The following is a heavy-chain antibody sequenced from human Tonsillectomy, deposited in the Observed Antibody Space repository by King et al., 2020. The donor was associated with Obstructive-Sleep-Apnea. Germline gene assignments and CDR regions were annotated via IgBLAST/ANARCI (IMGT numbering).Heavy chain of an antibody. D-gene: IGHD3-3*01. J-gene: IGHJ3*02. CDR3: ARASQTYYDFWSGYPKGGAFDI. V-gene: IGHV3-21*01. CDR1: GFTFSSYS. CDR2: ISSSSSYI. Sequence: QLVESGGGLVKPGGSLRLSCAASGFTFSSYSMNWVRQAPGKGLEWGSSISSSSSYIYYADSVKGRFTISRDNAKNSLSLQMNSLGAEGTGVYYCARASQTYYDFWSGYPKGGAFDIWGQGTMVTVSS.